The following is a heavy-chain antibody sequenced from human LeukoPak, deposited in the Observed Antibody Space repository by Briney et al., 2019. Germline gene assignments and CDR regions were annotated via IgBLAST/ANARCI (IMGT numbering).Heavy chain of an antibody. CDR3: ARATYYYDSSGYYSRGFLAFDI. V-gene: IGHV4-59*01. D-gene: IGHD3-22*01. CDR2: NYYSGST. J-gene: IGHJ3*02. CDR1: GGSISSYY. Sequence: SETLSLTCTVSGGSISSYYWSWIRQPPGKGLECVVYNYYSGSTNYNPSLKSRVTISVDTSKNQFSLKLSSVTAADTAVYYCARATYYYDSSGYYSRGFLAFDIWGQGTMVTVSS.